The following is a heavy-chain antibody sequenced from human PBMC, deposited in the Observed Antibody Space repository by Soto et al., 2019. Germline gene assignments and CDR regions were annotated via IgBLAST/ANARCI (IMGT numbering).Heavy chain of an antibody. Sequence: ASVMVSCKASGYTFTGYYMHRVRQAPGQGLEWMGWINPNSGGTNYAQKFQGWVTMTRDTSISTAYMELSRLRSDDTAVYYCARGGGVRYNWKQRQDYYYGMDVWGQGTTVTVSS. J-gene: IGHJ6*02. V-gene: IGHV1-2*04. CDR3: ARGGGVRYNWKQRQDYYYGMDV. CDR1: GYTFTGYY. CDR2: INPNSGGT. D-gene: IGHD1-20*01.